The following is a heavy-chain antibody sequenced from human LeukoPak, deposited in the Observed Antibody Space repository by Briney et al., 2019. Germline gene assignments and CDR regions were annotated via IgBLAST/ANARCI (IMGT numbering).Heavy chain of an antibody. D-gene: IGHD2-2*01. J-gene: IGHJ5*02. Sequence: MTSETLSLTCTVSGVSISSYYWSWIRQPPGKGLEWIGYIYYSGSTNYNPSLKSRVTISVDTSKNQFSLKLSSVTAADTAVYYCARHCSSTSCRGWFDPWGQGTLVTVSS. CDR1: GVSISSYY. CDR3: ARHCSSTSCRGWFDP. V-gene: IGHV4-59*01. CDR2: IYYSGST.